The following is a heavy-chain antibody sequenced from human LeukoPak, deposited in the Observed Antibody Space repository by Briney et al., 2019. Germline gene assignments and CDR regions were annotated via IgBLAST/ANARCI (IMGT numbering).Heavy chain of an antibody. Sequence: ASVKVSCKASGYTFTGYYMHWVRQAPGQGLEWMGWINPNSGGTNYAQKFQGRVTMTRGTSISTAYMELSRLRSDDTAVYYCARDSRRIAADYFDYWGQGTLVTVSS. J-gene: IGHJ4*02. V-gene: IGHV1-2*02. CDR2: INPNSGGT. CDR1: GYTFTGYY. D-gene: IGHD6-25*01. CDR3: ARDSRRIAADYFDY.